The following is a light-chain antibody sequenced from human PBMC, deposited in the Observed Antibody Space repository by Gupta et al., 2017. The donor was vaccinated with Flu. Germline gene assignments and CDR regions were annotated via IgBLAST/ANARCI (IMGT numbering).Light chain of an antibody. CDR2: KAS. J-gene: IGKJ2*03. CDR1: QSISSW. CDR3: QQYNSYSPYS. Sequence: DILMTQSPSTLSASVGDRVTITCRASQSISSWLAWYQQKPGKAPKLLIYKASSLESGVPSRFSGSGSGTEFTLTISSLQPDDFATYYCQQYNSYSPYSCGQGTKLEIK. V-gene: IGKV1-5*03.